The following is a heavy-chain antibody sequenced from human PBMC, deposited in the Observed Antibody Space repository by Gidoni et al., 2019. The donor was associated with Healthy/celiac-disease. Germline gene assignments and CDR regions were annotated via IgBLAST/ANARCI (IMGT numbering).Heavy chain of an antibody. CDR2: IDPSDSYT. CDR1: GYSFTSYW. CDR3: ASGIAAAVSWDYYYYYGMDV. D-gene: IGHD6-13*01. J-gene: IGHJ6*02. V-gene: IGHV5-10-1*03. Sequence: EVQLVQSGAEVKKPGESLRISCKGSGYSFTSYWISWVRQMPGKGLEWMGRIDPSDSYTNYSPSFQGHVTISADKSISTAYLQWSSLKASDTAMYYCASGIAAAVSWDYYYYYGMDVWGQGTTVTVSS.